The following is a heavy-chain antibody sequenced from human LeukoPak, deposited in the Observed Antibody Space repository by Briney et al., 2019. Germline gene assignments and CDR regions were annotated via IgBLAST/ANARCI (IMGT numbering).Heavy chain of an antibody. V-gene: IGHV3-48*01. J-gene: IGHJ4*02. CDR2: ISSGSSAI. D-gene: IGHD3-10*01. Sequence: PGGSLRLSCAASGFTFSSYSMNWVRQAPGKGLEWISYISSGSSAIYYADSVKGRFTISRDNAKSSLYLQTNSRRADDTAVYYCAAQSGSGSNYPDYWGQGTLVTVSS. CDR1: GFTFSSYS. CDR3: AAQSGSGSNYPDY.